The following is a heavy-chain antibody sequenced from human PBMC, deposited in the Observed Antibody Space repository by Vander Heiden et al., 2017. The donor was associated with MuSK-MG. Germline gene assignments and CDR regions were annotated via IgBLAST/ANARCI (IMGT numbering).Heavy chain of an antibody. CDR2: ISGSGGST. CDR3: AKLRPDIRGYYYYYYMDV. J-gene: IGHJ6*03. D-gene: IGHD2-15*01. Sequence: EVQLLESGGGLVQPGGSLRLSCAASGFTFSSYAMSWVRQAPGKGLEWVSAISGSGGSTYYADSVKGRVTISRDNSKNTLYLQMNSLRAEDTAVYYCAKLRPDIRGYYYYYYMDVWGKGTTVTVSS. V-gene: IGHV3-23*01. CDR1: GFTFSSYA.